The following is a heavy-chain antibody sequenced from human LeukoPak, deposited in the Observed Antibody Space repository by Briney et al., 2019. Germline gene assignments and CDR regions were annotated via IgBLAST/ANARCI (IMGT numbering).Heavy chain of an antibody. V-gene: IGHV3-30*18. J-gene: IGHJ4*02. CDR2: ISCDGSNK. CDR1: GFTFSSYV. CDR3: AKDRTSVHLWLSDLDY. Sequence: GRSLRLSCAASGFTFSSYVMHWVRQAPGKGLEWVAIISCDGSNKYYADSVKGRFTISRDNSKNTLFLQMNSLRAEDTAVYYCAKDRTSVHLWLSDLDYWGQGTLVTVSS. D-gene: IGHD5-18*01.